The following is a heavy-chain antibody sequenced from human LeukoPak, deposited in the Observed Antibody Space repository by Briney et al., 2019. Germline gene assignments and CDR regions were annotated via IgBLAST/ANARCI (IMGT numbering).Heavy chain of an antibody. V-gene: IGHV3-33*08. CDR2: ISDNGRRT. Sequence: GGSLRLSCAASGFTFSNFGLNWVRQAPGKGLEWVAFISDNGRRTYYLESVKGLFTISRDDSKNTLYLRMNSLRVEDTAVYYCARDRIGKYSIDYWGQGTLVTVSS. CDR1: GFTFSNFG. CDR3: ARDRIGKYSIDY. J-gene: IGHJ4*02. D-gene: IGHD2-15*01.